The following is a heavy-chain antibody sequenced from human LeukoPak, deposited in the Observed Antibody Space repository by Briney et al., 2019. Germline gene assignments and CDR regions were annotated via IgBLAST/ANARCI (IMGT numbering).Heavy chain of an antibody. Sequence: PSETLSLTCTVSGGSISSYYWSWIRQPAGKGLEWIGRIYTSGSTNYNPSLKSRVTMSVDTSKNQFSLKLSSVTAADTAVYYCARVNYYGSGSYYKDLGYCYYGMDVWGQGTTVTVSS. J-gene: IGHJ6*02. CDR3: ARVNYYGSGSYYKDLGYCYYGMDV. D-gene: IGHD3-10*01. CDR1: GGSISSYY. V-gene: IGHV4-4*07. CDR2: IYTSGST.